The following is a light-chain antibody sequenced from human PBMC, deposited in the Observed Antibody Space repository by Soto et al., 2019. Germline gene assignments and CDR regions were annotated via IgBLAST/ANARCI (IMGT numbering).Light chain of an antibody. CDR1: STNIGTGHD. J-gene: IGLJ2*01. CDR2: STS. V-gene: IGLV1-40*01. Sequence: QPVLTQPPSVSGAPGQRVTISCTGSSTNIGTGHDVHWYQQLPGTAPKLLIYSTSRRPAGVPDRFSGSKSGTSASLAITGLQAEDEADYYCQSYDTSLSGFVVFGGGTKLTVL. CDR3: QSYDTSLSGFVV.